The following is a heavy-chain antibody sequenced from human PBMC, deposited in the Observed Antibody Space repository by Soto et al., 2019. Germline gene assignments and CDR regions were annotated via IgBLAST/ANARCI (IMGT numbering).Heavy chain of an antibody. CDR2: IYYSGST. D-gene: IGHD4-17*01. J-gene: IGHJ5*02. CDR3: ASNYGDYVKFDP. V-gene: IGHV4-30-4*01. CDR1: GGSISSGDYY. Sequence: QVQLQESGPGLVKPSQTLSLTCTVSGGSISSGDYYWSWIRQPPGKGLEWIGYIYYSGSTYYNPSLTRRVTLSVDTSKTQFSLKLSSVTAADTAVYYCASNYGDYVKFDPWGQGTLVTVSS.